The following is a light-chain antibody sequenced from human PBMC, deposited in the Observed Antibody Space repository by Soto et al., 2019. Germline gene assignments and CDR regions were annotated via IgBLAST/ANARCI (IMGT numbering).Light chain of an antibody. V-gene: IGKV3D-20*02. CDR1: QNLGTLY. CDR2: SAS. CDR3: QQRSNWRT. J-gene: IGKJ4*01. Sequence: EIVLTQSPGTLSLSPRERGTLSCRASQNLGTLYLAWFQQKSGQAPRLLIYSASRRATGIPDRFTGSGSGTDFTLTISSLEPEDFAVYYCQQRSNWRTFGGGTKVDIK.